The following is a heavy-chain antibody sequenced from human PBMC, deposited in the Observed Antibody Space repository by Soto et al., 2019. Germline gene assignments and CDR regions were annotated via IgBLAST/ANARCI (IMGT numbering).Heavy chain of an antibody. CDR1: GFSFGRYG. Sequence: QVKLVESGGGVVQPGRSLRLSCAASGFSFGRYGMHWVRQAPGKGLEWVAVISYDGTNKYYADSVEGRFTISRDNSKNVLYMQVNTLRAEDTAVYYCAKEYVRPRDYWGQGTRVTVSS. J-gene: IGHJ4*02. CDR3: AKEYVRPRDY. D-gene: IGHD1-1*01. V-gene: IGHV3-30*18. CDR2: ISYDGTNK.